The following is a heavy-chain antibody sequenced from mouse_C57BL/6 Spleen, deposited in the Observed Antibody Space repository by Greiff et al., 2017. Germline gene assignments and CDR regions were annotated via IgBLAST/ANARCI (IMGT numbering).Heavy chain of an antibody. CDR2: ISSGSSTI. V-gene: IGHV5-17*01. D-gene: IGHD2-1*01. Sequence: DVMLVESGGGLVKPGGSLKLSCAASGFTFSDYGMHWVRQAPEKGLEWVAYISSGSSTIYYADTVKGRFTISRDNAKNTLFLQMTSLRSEDTAMYYCARPYGNYEDYYAMDYWGQGTSVTVSS. CDR1: GFTFSDYG. CDR3: ARPYGNYEDYYAMDY. J-gene: IGHJ4*01.